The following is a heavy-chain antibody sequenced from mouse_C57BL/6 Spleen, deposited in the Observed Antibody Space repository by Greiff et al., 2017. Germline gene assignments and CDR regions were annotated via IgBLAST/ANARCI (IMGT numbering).Heavy chain of an antibody. CDR1: GYTFTSYW. D-gene: IGHD1-1*01. CDR2: IDPSDSYT. J-gene: IGHJ2*01. V-gene: IGHV1-59*01. Sequence: VQLQQPGAELVRPGTSVKLSCKASGYTFTSYWMHWVQQRPGQGLEWIGVIDPSDSYTNYNQKLKGKATLTVDTSSSTAYMQLSSLTSEDSAVYYCARGGYYGSSYYFDYWGQGTTLTVSS. CDR3: ARGGYYGSSYYFDY.